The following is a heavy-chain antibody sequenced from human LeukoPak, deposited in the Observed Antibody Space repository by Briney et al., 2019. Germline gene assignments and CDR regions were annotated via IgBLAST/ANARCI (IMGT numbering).Heavy chain of an antibody. J-gene: IGHJ4*02. D-gene: IGHD1-26*01. CDR1: GFTFSGSA. V-gene: IGHV3-73*01. Sequence: PGGSLRLSCAASGFTFSGSAMHWVRQASGKGLEWVGRIRSKANSYATAYAASVKGRFTISRDDSKNTAYLQMNSLNTEDTAVYYCTGRGIVATHTDYWGQGTLVTVSS. CDR3: TGRGIVATHTDY. CDR2: IRSKANSYAT.